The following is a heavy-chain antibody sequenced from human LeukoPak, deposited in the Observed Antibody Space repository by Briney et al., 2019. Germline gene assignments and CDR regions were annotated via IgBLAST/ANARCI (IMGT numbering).Heavy chain of an antibody. CDR1: GFTFSGSA. D-gene: IGHD1-14*01. CDR3: TPAPNFDY. Sequence: PGGSLKLSCAASGFTFSGSAMHWVRQASGKGLEWVGRIRSKANSYATAYAASVKGRLTISRDDSKNTAYLQMNSLKTEDTAVYYCTPAPNFDYWGQGTLVTVSS. V-gene: IGHV3-73*01. CDR2: IRSKANSYAT. J-gene: IGHJ4*02.